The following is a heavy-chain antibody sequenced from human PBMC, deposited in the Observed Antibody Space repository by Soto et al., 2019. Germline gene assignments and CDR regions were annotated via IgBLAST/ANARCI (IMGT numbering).Heavy chain of an antibody. CDR2: INHSGST. V-gene: IGHV4-34*01. Sequence: SETLSLTCAVYGGTFSGYYWTWIRQPTGTGLEWIGEINHSGSTNYNPSLKSRVTISVDTSKNQFSLKLSSVTAADTAVYYCARGRIQLWYPFDYWGQGTLVTVSS. J-gene: IGHJ4*02. CDR1: GGTFSGYY. D-gene: IGHD5-18*01. CDR3: ARGRIQLWYPFDY.